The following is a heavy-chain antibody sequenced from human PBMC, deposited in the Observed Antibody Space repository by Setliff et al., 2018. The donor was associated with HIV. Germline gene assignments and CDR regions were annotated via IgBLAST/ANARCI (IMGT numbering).Heavy chain of an antibody. Sequence: GGSLRLSCAASGFTFSDHYMDWVRQAPGKGLEWVSYISSSSSTIYYADSVKGRFTITRDNAKNSLYLQMNSLRAEDTAVYYCARSRAAGFDYWGQGTLVTVSS. CDR3: ARSRAAGFDY. J-gene: IGHJ4*02. V-gene: IGHV3-48*01. CDR1: GFTFSDHY. CDR2: ISSSSSTI. D-gene: IGHD6-13*01.